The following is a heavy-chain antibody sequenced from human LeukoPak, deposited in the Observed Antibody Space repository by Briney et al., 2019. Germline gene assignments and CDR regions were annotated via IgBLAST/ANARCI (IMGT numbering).Heavy chain of an antibody. V-gene: IGHV4-34*01. J-gene: IGHJ2*01. CDR3: ARLITIFGVVAWYFDL. CDR1: GGSFSGYY. D-gene: IGHD3-3*01. CDR2: ISHSGSA. Sequence: PSETLSLTCAVYGGSFSGYYWSWIRQPPGKGLEWIGEISHSGSANYNPSLKSRVTISVDTSKNQFSLKLSSVTAADTAVYYCARLITIFGVVAWYFDLWGRGTLVTVSS.